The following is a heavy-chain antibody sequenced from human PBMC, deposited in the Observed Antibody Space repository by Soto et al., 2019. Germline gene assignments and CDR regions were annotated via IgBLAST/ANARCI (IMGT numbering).Heavy chain of an antibody. CDR1: GGSSSSGDFC. V-gene: IGHV4-30-4*01. Sequence: PSEALSLTCSVSGGSSSSGDFCWGWIRQPPGKGLEWIGYICYSGSTYYNPSLTSRVTISVDTSRNQFFLTLSSMTAADTAVYYCARGWWEREGYLMDVRGQGTTVTVSS. D-gene: IGHD1-26*01. CDR2: ICYSGST. CDR3: ARGWWEREGYLMDV. J-gene: IGHJ6*02.